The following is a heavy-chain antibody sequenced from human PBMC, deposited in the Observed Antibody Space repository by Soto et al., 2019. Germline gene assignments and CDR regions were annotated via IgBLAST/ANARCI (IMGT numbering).Heavy chain of an antibody. V-gene: IGHV4-4*02. D-gene: IGHD3-10*01. J-gene: IGHJ6*02. CDR3: ARARTDAEGFDYYYGMDV. CDR1: GGSISNNDW. Sequence: QVQLQESGPGLVKPSGTLSLTCTVSGGSISNNDWWSWVRQPPGKTLEWIGDIYHGGSTNYNPALKSRITISTDKSENQCSLRLTSATAADTAVYYCARARTDAEGFDYYYGMDVWGQGATVTVSS. CDR2: IYHGGST.